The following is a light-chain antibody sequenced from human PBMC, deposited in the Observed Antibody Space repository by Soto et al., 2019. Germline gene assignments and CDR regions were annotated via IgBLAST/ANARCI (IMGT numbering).Light chain of an antibody. CDR2: DAS. Sequence: DIQMTQSPSTLSASVGDRVTITCRASQSISSWLAWYQQKPGKAPKLLIYDASSLESGVPSRFSGSGSGTEFTLAISSLQPDDFATYYFQQYNSYSGTFGQGTKVEI. CDR3: QQYNSYSGT. J-gene: IGKJ1*01. CDR1: QSISSW. V-gene: IGKV1-5*01.